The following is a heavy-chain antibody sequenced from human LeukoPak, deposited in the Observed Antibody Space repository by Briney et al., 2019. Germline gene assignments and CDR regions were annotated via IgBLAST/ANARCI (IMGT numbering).Heavy chain of an antibody. CDR1: GFTFSNYA. J-gene: IGHJ6*02. Sequence: PGGSLRLSCAASGFTFSNYAMSWVRQAPGKGLEWVSGISDTGTNTYFADSVGGRFTVSRDNFKTTLYLHMNNLRAEDTAVYYCARGRRFGEFEFYYGMDAWGQGTTVTVSS. D-gene: IGHD3-10*01. CDR2: ISDTGTNT. V-gene: IGHV3-23*01. CDR3: ARGRRFGEFEFYYGMDA.